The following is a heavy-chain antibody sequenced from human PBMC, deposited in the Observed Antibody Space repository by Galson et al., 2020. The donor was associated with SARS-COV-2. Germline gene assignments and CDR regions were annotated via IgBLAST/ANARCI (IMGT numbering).Heavy chain of an antibody. CDR1: GGSFSAYY. CDR2: IYHSGST. CDR3: ARAPTSSGFLYYYYYGMEV. J-gene: IGHJ6*02. D-gene: IGHD3-22*01. V-gene: IGHV4-34*01. Sequence: SETLSLTCTVSGGSFSAYYWSWIRQPPGKGLEWIGDIYHSGSTNYNPSLQSRVTISVDTSKNQFSLKLGSVTAADAAVYYCARAPTSSGFLYYYYYGMEVWGQGTTVTVSS.